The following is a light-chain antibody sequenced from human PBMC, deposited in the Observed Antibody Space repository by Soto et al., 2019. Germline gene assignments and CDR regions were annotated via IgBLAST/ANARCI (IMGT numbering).Light chain of an antibody. J-gene: IGKJ2*01. CDR2: NAS. CDR1: QSVSSNF. Sequence: EIVLTQSPGTLSLCPGERATLLCRASQSVSSNFLAWYQQKPGQAPRLLIYNASRRAAGIPDRFSGSGSRTDFTLTISRLEPEDFAVYYCQQYSTSSPRYTFGQGTKLEIK. V-gene: IGKV3-20*01. CDR3: QQYSTSSPRYT.